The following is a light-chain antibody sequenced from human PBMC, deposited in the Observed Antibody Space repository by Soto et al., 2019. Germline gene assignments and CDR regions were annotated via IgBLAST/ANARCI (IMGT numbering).Light chain of an antibody. Sequence: DIQMTQSPSTLSASVGDRVTITCRASQSISSWLAWYQQKPGKAPKLLIYKASSLEGGVPSRFSGSGSGTEFTLTISSLQSEDFAVYYCQQYNNWPPWTFGQGTKVDIK. V-gene: IGKV1-5*03. J-gene: IGKJ1*01. CDR1: QSISSW. CDR3: QQYNNWPPWT. CDR2: KAS.